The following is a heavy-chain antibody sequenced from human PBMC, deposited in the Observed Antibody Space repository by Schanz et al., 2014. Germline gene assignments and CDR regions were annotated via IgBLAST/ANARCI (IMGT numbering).Heavy chain of an antibody. CDR2: INTGVNT. D-gene: IGHD6-13*01. V-gene: IGHV3-23*01. CDR1: GFTLSNYA. Sequence: EMQLLESGGGLAQPGGSLRLSCAASGFTLSNYAMSWVRQAPGKGLEWVSAINTGVNTYYADSVRGRFTMSRDNSKNTLYLQMNSLRAGDAAVYYCAKSQGSSFDSWGQGTLVTVSS. J-gene: IGHJ4*02. CDR3: AKSQGSSFDS.